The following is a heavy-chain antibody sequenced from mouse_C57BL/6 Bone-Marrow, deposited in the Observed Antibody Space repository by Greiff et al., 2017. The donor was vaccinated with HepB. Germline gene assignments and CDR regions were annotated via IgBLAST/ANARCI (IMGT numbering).Heavy chain of an antibody. CDR2: ISNGGGST. CDR3: ARHDDGYYPAWFAY. D-gene: IGHD2-3*01. V-gene: IGHV5-12*01. J-gene: IGHJ3*01. CDR1: GFTFSDYY. Sequence: EVMLVESGGGLVQPGGSLKLSCAASGFTFSDYYMYWVRQTPEKRLEWVAYISNGGGSTYYPDTVKGRFTISRDNAKNTLYLQMSRLKSEDTAMYYCARHDDGYYPAWFAYWGQGTLVTVSA.